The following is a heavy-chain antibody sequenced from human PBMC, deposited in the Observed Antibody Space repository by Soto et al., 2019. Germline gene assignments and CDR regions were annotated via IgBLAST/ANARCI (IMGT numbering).Heavy chain of an antibody. J-gene: IGHJ4*02. CDR2: IKSSGGLT. CDR3: AIDGGHVGNVDS. CDR1: GFTFSASN. V-gene: IGHV3-48*01. Sequence: EVQLVESGGDLAQPGGSLRLSCAASGFTFSASNMDWVRQAPGKGLEWVAWIKSSGGLTFYADSVKGRFTISRDNAKGSLYLQMNSLTPDDTGLYFSAIDGGHVGNVDSWGLGTLVTVSS. D-gene: IGHD2-15*01.